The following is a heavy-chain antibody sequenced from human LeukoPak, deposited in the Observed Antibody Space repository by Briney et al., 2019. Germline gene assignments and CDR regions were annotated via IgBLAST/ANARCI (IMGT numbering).Heavy chain of an antibody. D-gene: IGHD6-19*01. CDR2: INHSGST. J-gene: IGHJ4*02. V-gene: IGHV4-34*01. CDR1: GGSFSGYY. Sequence: SETLSLTCAVYGGSFSGYYWSWIRQPPGKGLEWIGEINHSGSTNYNPSLKSRVTISVDTSKNQFSLKLGSVTAADTAVYYCARVTVAGTRNFDYWGQGTLVTVSS. CDR3: ARVTVAGTRNFDY.